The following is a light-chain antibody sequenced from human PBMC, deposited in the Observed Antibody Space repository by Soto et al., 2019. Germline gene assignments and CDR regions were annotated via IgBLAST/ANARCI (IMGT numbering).Light chain of an antibody. V-gene: IGKV1-5*01. Sequence: DIQLTQSPSTLSAAVGDSVTITCRASQKIRNLLAWYQQKPGRAPKALIFDASTLRTGVPSRFRGSGSGSEFNFTITGLQPDDFATYVCQQYYTYATFGHGARLEIK. J-gene: IGKJ5*01. CDR3: QQYYTYAT. CDR2: DAS. CDR1: QKIRNL.